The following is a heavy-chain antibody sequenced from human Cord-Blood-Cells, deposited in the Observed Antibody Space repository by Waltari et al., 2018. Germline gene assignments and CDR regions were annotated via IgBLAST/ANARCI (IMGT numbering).Heavy chain of an antibody. CDR1: AGSVSSGSSY. V-gene: IGHV4-61*01. CDR2: IYYSGST. D-gene: IGHD6-6*01. CDR3: ARDRVSVGQLVAFDI. Sequence: QVQLQESGPGLVKPSETLSLTGTVSAGSVSSGSSYWSWIRMPPGKGLEWIGYIYYSGSTNYNPSLKSRVTISVDTSKNQFSLKLSSVTAADTAVYYCARDRVSVGQLVAFDIWGQGTMVTVSS. J-gene: IGHJ3*02.